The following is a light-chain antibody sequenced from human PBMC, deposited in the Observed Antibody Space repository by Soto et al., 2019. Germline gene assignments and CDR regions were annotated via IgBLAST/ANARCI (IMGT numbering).Light chain of an antibody. V-gene: IGKV3-20*01. Sequence: EIVLTQSPGTLSLSPGERATLSCRASQSVTSNYLAWYQQKPGQAPRLLIFGASNRATGIPDRFSGSGSGTDFTITITRLEPEDFAVYYCKQYGSSPPSPFGRGTRLEIK. CDR3: KQYGSSPPSP. J-gene: IGKJ5*01. CDR2: GAS. CDR1: QSVTSNY.